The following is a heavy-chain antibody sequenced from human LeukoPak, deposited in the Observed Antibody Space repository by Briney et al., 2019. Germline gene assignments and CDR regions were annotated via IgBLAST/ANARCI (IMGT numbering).Heavy chain of an antibody. V-gene: IGHV3-23*01. D-gene: IGHD2-15*01. J-gene: IGHJ5*02. Sequence: GRSLRLSCAASGFTFSSYAMSWVRQAPGKGLEWVSAISGSGGSTYYADSVKGRFTISRDNSKNTLYPQMNSLRAEDTAVYYCAKDGGDIVVVVAADGINWFDPWGQGTLVTVSS. CDR2: ISGSGGST. CDR1: GFTFSSYA. CDR3: AKDGGDIVVVVAADGINWFDP.